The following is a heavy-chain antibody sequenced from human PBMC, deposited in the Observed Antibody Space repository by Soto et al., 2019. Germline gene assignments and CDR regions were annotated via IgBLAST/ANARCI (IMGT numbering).Heavy chain of an antibody. Sequence: GASVKVSCKGSGYTFTSYAMHWVRQAPGQRLEWMGWINAGNGNTKYSQKFQGRVTITRDTSASTAYMELSSLRSEDTAVYYCASNXIFGVVSSKSGYYGMDVWGQGTTVTVSS. J-gene: IGHJ6*02. CDR1: GYTFTSYA. V-gene: IGHV1-3*01. CDR2: INAGNGNT. D-gene: IGHD3-3*01. CDR3: ASNXIFGVVSSKSGYYGMDV.